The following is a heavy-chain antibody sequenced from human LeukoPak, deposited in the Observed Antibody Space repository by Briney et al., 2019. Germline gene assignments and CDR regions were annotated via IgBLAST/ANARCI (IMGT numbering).Heavy chain of an antibody. CDR2: ICGDGGRT. CDR1: GFMFTIYA. J-gene: IGHJ4*02. V-gene: IGHV3-23*01. CDR3: AKASRQGAVASPLDY. Sequence: GGSLRLSCAASGFMFTIYAMSWVRQAPGKGLEWVSAICGDGGRTYYADSVKGRFTISRDNSKDTAFLQMNSLRAEDTAVYYCAKASRQGAVASPLDYWGQGTLVTVSS. D-gene: IGHD6-19*01.